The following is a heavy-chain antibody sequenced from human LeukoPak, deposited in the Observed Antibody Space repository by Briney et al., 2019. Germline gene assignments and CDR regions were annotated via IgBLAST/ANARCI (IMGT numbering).Heavy chain of an antibody. Sequence: SETLSLTCTVSGGSISSYYWSWIRQPPGKGLEWIGYNSGSTNYNPSLKSRVTILLDRSKNQFSLKLSSVTAADTAIYYCARGRGYGGNYLRSFDIWGQGTMVTVSS. D-gene: IGHD1-26*01. CDR1: GGSISSYY. CDR3: ARGRGYGGNYLRSFDI. V-gene: IGHV4-59*08. J-gene: IGHJ3*02. CDR2: NSGST.